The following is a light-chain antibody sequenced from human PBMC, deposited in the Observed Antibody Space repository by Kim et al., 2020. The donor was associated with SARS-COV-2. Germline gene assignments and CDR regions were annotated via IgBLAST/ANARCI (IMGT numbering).Light chain of an antibody. CDR3: QAWDSSTYF. Sequence: ELTQPPSVSVSPGQTASITCSGDKLGDKYACWYQQKPGQSPVLVIYQDSKRPSGIPERFPGSNSGNTATPTISGTQAMDEADYYCQAWDSSTYFFGTG. CDR1: KLGDKY. V-gene: IGLV3-1*01. CDR2: QDS. J-gene: IGLJ1*01.